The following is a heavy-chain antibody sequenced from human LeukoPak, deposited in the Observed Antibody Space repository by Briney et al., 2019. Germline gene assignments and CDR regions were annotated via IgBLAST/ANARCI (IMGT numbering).Heavy chain of an antibody. CDR3: ARDGLPSHYYGSGSYGMSPYYYYGMDV. V-gene: IGHV3-74*01. D-gene: IGHD3-10*01. CDR2: IKNDGSGT. J-gene: IGHJ6*02. Sequence: PGGSLRLSCAASGYTFSSNWMHWVRQAPGKGLVWVSRIKNDGSGTYADSVKGRFTISRDNAKNTLYLQMNSLRDEDTAVYYCARDGLPSHYYGSGSYGMSPYYYYGMDVWGQGTTVTVSS. CDR1: GYTFSSNW.